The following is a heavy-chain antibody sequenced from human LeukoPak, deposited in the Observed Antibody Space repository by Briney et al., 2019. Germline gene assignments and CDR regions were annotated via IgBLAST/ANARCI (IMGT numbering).Heavy chain of an antibody. CDR2: INPSGGST. CDR3: ARGGIVLMVYAYTDAFDI. V-gene: IGHV1-46*03. CDR1: GYTFTGYY. D-gene: IGHD2-8*01. Sequence: ASVKVSCKASGYTFTGYYMHWVRQAPGQGLEWMGIINPSGGSTSYAQKFQGRVTMTRDTSTSTVYMELSSLRSEDTAVYYCARGGIVLMVYAYTDAFDIWGQGTMVTVSS. J-gene: IGHJ3*02.